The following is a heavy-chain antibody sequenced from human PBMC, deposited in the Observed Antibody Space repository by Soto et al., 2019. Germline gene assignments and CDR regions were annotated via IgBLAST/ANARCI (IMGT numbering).Heavy chain of an antibody. CDR1: GCSFTSYW. D-gene: IGHD6-19*01. V-gene: IGHV5-51*01. Sequence: PGVFMQISCKGAGCSFTSYWIAWVRKVPGKGLELMGVIYPGDSDIRYSPSFQGQVTISADKSISTAYLQWSSLKASDTAMYYCARSSGWLMALFDYWGQGTLVTVSS. J-gene: IGHJ4*02. CDR3: ARSSGWLMALFDY. CDR2: IYPGDSDI.